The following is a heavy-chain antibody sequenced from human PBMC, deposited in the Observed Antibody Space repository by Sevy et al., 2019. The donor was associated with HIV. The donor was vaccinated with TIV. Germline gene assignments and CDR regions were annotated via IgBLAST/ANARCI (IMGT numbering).Heavy chain of an antibody. J-gene: IGHJ4*03. Sequence: GSLRLSCAVSGFTFSDYYMTWIRQAPGKGLEWISYISDRGTTIYYADSVKGRFTISRDDAKNSLYLHMNSLRDEDTAVYYCARGRWAIHGSGYSYWGQGTVVTVSS. D-gene: IGHD3-22*01. CDR1: GFTFSDYY. CDR3: ARGRWAIHGSGYSY. CDR2: ISDRGTTI. V-gene: IGHV3-11*01.